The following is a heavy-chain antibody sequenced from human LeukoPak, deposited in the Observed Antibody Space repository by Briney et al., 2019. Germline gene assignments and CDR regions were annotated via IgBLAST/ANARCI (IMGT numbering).Heavy chain of an antibody. Sequence: GGSLRLSCAASGCTFSSYSMDWVRQAPGRGLKWVSSISSSSSYIYYADSVKGRFTISRDNAKNSLYLQMNSLRAEDTAVYYCARNHDFWSGPHYFDYWGQGTLVTVSS. CDR2: ISSSSSYI. J-gene: IGHJ4*02. D-gene: IGHD3-3*01. CDR1: GCTFSSYS. CDR3: ARNHDFWSGPHYFDY. V-gene: IGHV3-21*01.